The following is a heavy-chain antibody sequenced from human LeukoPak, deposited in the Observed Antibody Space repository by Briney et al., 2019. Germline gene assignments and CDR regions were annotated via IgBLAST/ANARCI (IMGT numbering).Heavy chain of an antibody. CDR2: IYYSGST. J-gene: IGHJ6*03. CDR1: GGFISNYY. Sequence: SETLSLTCTVSGGFISNYYWNWIRQPPGKGLEWIGYIYYSGSTNYNPSLKSRVTISVDTSKNQFSLKLSSVTAADTAVYYCARDRVGQQLVGRNYYYYYMDVWGKGTTVTISS. V-gene: IGHV4-59*01. CDR3: ARDRVGQQLVGRNYYYYYMDV. D-gene: IGHD6-13*01.